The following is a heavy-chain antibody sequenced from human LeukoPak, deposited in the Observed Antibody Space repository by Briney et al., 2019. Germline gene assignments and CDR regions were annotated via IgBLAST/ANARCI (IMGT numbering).Heavy chain of an antibody. D-gene: IGHD3-16*01. J-gene: IGHJ6*02. CDR3: ARRGGMADV. V-gene: IGHV4-39*07. CDR1: GGSISSSSYY. Sequence: PSETLSLTCTVSGGSISSSSYYWGWIRQPPGKGLEWIGSIYSSGSTKYNPSLKSRVTIFVDTSKNQFSLKVSYVTAADTAVYYCARRGGMADVWGQGTTVTVSS. CDR2: IYSSGST.